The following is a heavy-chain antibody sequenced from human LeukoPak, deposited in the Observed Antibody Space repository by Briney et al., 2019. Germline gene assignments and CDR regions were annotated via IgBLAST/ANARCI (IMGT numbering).Heavy chain of an antibody. J-gene: IGHJ4*02. CDR2: IYTSGST. Sequence: SQTLSLTCTVSGGSFSSGSYYWSWIRQPAGKGLEWIGRIYTSGSTNYNPSLKSRVTISVDTSKNQFSLKLSSVTAADTAVYYCARGFQGFDYWGQGTLVTVSS. CDR3: ARGFQGFDY. V-gene: IGHV4-61*02. CDR1: GGSFSSGSYY.